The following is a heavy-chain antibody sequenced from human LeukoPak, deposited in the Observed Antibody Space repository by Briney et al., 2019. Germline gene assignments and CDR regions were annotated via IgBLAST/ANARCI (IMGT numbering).Heavy chain of an antibody. V-gene: IGHV3-30*04. D-gene: IGHD3-10*01. Sequence: PGVSLRLSCAASGFTFSSYAMHWVRQAPGRGLEWVAVISYDGSNKYYADSVKGRFTISRDNTKNTLYLQMNSLRAEDTAVYCCARDGLWFGESYYFDYWGQGTLVTVSS. CDR2: ISYDGSNK. J-gene: IGHJ4*02. CDR3: ARDGLWFGESYYFDY. CDR1: GFTFSSYA.